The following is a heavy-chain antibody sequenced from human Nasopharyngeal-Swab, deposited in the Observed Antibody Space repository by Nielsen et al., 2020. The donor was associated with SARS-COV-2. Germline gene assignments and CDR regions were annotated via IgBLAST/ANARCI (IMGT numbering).Heavy chain of an antibody. D-gene: IGHD1-26*01. Sequence: WIRQPPGKGLEWVSAISGSGGSTYYADSVKGRFTISRDNSQNTLFLQMNSLRAEDTAVYYCAKEGGGGNYLYYYYYGMDVWGQGTTVTASS. V-gene: IGHV3-23*01. J-gene: IGHJ6*02. CDR3: AKEGGGGNYLYYYYYGMDV. CDR2: ISGSGGST.